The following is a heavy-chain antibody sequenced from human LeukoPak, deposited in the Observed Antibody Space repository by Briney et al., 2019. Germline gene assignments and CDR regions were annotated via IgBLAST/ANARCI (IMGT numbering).Heavy chain of an antibody. CDR1: GGSISSYY. CDR2: IYYSGST. V-gene: IGHV4-59*08. J-gene: IGHJ6*02. CDR3: ARQKARGYYYYGMDV. Sequence: SETLSLTCTVSGGSISSYYWSWLRQPPGKGLEWIGYIYYSGSTNYNPSLKSRVTISVDTSKNQFSLKLSSVTAADTAVYYCARQKARGYYYYGMDVWGQGTTVTVSS.